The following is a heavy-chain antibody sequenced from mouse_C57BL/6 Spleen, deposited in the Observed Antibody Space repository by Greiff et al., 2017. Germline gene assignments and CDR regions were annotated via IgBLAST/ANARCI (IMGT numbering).Heavy chain of an antibody. CDR2: IHPSDSAT. Sequence: QVQLQQPGAELVKPGASVKVSCKASGYNFNSYWMHWVKQRPGQGLEWIGRIHPSDSATNYNQKFKGKATLTVDKSYSTAYLQLSSLTSNYSAVYYCAIDVNYFDYWGQGTTLTVSS. CDR3: AIDVNYFDY. V-gene: IGHV1-74*01. J-gene: IGHJ2*01. CDR1: GYNFNSYW.